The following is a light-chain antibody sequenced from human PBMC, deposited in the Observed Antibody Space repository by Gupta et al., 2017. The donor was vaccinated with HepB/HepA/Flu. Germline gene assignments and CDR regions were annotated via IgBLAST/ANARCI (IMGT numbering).Light chain of an antibody. CDR3: QQRYSWPLT. CDR1: QSVRTY. V-gene: IGKV3-11*01. CDR2: DIS. J-gene: IGKJ4*01. Sequence: EIVLTQSPAALSLSLGERATLSCRASQSVRTYLAWYQQKPGLAPRLLIYDISNRATGIPARFSGSGSGTDFTLTINSLEPEDFAVYYCQQRYSWPLTFGGGTTMEIK.